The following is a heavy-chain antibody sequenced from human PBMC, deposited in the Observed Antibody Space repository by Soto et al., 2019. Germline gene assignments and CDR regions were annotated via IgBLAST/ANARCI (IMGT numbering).Heavy chain of an antibody. CDR1: GFTFSSYA. CDR2: ISGSGGST. D-gene: IGHD5-18*01. J-gene: IGHJ5*02. Sequence: GGSLRLSCAASGFTFSSYAMSWVRQAPGKGLEWVSAISGSGGSTYYADSVKGRFTISRDNAKNSLYLQMNSLRAEDTAVYYCARGPILDMVNDNWFDPWGQGTLVTVSS. CDR3: ARGPILDMVNDNWFDP. V-gene: IGHV3-23*01.